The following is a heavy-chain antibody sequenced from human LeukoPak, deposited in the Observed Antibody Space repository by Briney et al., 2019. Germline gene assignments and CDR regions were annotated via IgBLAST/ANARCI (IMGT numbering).Heavy chain of an antibody. D-gene: IGHD1-26*01. CDR1: GYSISRGYY. CDR2: IYHSGSP. CDR3: ARDRKVGASDFDY. Sequence: SETLSLTCTVSGYSISRGYYWGWIRQPPGKGVEGGGSIYHSGSPYYTPSLKSRVTISVDTSQNPFSLKLSSVTAADTPVYYCARDRKVGASDFDYWGPGTLVTVSS. V-gene: IGHV4-38-2*02. J-gene: IGHJ4*02.